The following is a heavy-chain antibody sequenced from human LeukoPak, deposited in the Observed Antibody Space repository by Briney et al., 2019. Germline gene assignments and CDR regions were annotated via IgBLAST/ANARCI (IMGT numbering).Heavy chain of an antibody. CDR1: GYTFTGYY. CDR2: INPNSGGT. Sequence: GASVKVSCKASGYTFTGYYMHWVRQAPGQGLEWMGRINPNSGGTNYAQKFQGRVTMTRDTSISTAYMELSRLRSDDTAVYYCALGYCSSTSCSFDYWGQGTLVTVSS. CDR3: ALGYCSSTSCSFDY. J-gene: IGHJ4*02. V-gene: IGHV1-2*06. D-gene: IGHD2-2*01.